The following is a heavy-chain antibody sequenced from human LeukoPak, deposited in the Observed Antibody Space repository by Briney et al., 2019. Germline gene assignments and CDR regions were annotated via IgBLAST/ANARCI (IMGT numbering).Heavy chain of an antibody. CDR1: GFTVSSNY. D-gene: IGHD1-1*01. J-gene: IGHJ3*02. Sequence: GGSLRLSCAASGFTVSSNYMSWVRQASGKRLEWVSGISAGADVIFYADPVKARFTISRDNSKNTLYLQMNSLRAEDSAEYYCAKSLLTTATGTGRAFDIWGQGTMVTVSA. V-gene: IGHV3-23*01. CDR3: AKSLLTTATGTGRAFDI. CDR2: ISAGADVI.